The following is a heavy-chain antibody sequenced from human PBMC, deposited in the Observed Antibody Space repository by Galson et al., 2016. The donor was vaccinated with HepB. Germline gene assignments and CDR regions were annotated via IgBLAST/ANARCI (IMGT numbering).Heavy chain of an antibody. CDR1: GGSISSRTCF. V-gene: IGHV4-39*01. CDR3: ARLPVTHDFWSGPIGNNWFDP. Sequence: SETLSLTCAVSGGSISSRTCFWGWIRQPPGKGLEWLGSINYSANTYYNPSLTSRVTISVDTSKNQFSLKLTSVTAADTAIYYCARLPVTHDFWSGPIGNNWFDPWGQGTLVTVSS. D-gene: IGHD3-3*01. J-gene: IGHJ5*02. CDR2: INYSANT.